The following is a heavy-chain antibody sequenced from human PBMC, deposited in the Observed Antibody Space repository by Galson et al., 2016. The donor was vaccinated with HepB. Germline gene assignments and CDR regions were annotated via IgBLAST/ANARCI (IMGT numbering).Heavy chain of an antibody. Sequence: SETLSLTCAVTGGSISSSTWWSWARQPPGKGLEWIGEFYYTGSTNYNPFLESRVTISVAKSKNQFSLNLYSVTAADTAVYYCSTGAYDFDFWGLGTLVTVSS. D-gene: IGHD5-12*01. V-gene: IGHV4-4*02. J-gene: IGHJ4*02. CDR1: GGSISSSTW. CDR3: STGAYDFDF. CDR2: FYYTGST.